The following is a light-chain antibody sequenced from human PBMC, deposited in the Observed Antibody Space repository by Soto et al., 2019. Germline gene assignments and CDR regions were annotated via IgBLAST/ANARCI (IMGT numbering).Light chain of an antibody. CDR2: DAS. Sequence: DIQMTQSPASLSASVGDRVTITCRASQSISSYLNWYQQKPGKAPKLLIYDASSLKSGVPSRFSGNGSGTEFTLTISSLQPDDFATYDCQQHNTYSTFGQGTRLEIK. CDR1: QSISSY. V-gene: IGKV1-5*01. J-gene: IGKJ5*01. CDR3: QQHNTYST.